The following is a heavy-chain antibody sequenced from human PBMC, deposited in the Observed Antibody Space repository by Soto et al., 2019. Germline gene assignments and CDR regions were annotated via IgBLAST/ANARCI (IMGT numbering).Heavy chain of an antibody. Sequence: PSETLSLTCTVSGGSISSSYWSWIRQPPGKGLEWIGYIYDSGSTYYNSSLKSRVTMSVDTSKNQFSLTLTSVTAADTAVYYCGRQGFGVLHGLVDVWGQGTTVTVSS. D-gene: IGHD3-10*01. CDR2: IYDSGST. J-gene: IGHJ6*02. CDR3: GRQGFGVLHGLVDV. V-gene: IGHV4-59*08. CDR1: GGSISSSY.